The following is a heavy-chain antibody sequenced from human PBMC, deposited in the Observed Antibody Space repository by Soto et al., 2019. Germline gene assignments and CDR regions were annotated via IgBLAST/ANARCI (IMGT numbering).Heavy chain of an antibody. J-gene: IGHJ4*02. D-gene: IGHD6-19*01. Sequence: QVQLQESGPGLVKPSGTLSLTCAVSGGSISSSNWWTWVRQPPGKGLEWIGEIYHSGSTNYNSSLKPPVCISXDQSKNQFSLNLGSVTAADTAMYYCARKSSGPFDYWGQGTLVIVSS. V-gene: IGHV4-4*02. CDR1: GGSISSSNW. CDR3: ARKSSGPFDY. CDR2: IYHSGST.